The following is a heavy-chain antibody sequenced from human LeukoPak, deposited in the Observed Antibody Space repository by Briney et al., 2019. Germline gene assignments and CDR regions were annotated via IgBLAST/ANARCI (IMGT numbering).Heavy chain of an antibody. CDR2: ISTYNGNT. CDR1: GYTFTSYG. Sequence: ASVKVSCKASGYTFTSYGISWVRQAPGQGLEWMGWISTYNGNTHYAQKLQGRVTMTTDTSTSTAYMELRSLRSDDTAVYYCARFEDYGGNRDVFDIWGQGTMVTVSS. J-gene: IGHJ3*02. CDR3: ARFEDYGGNRDVFDI. V-gene: IGHV1-18*01. D-gene: IGHD4-23*01.